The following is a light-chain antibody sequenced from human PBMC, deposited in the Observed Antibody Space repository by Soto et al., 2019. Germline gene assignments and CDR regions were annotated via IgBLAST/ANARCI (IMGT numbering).Light chain of an antibody. CDR3: QQGSNTLYT. V-gene: IGKV1-39*01. J-gene: IGKJ2*01. CDR1: QTISGS. Sequence: DIQMTQSPSSLSASVGDRVTITCRSSQTISGSLNWYQQKPGKPPKLLIYGASSLQSGVPSRFSGSGSGTDFSLTISSLQPEDFTSYYCQQGSNTLYTFGQGTKLEIK. CDR2: GAS.